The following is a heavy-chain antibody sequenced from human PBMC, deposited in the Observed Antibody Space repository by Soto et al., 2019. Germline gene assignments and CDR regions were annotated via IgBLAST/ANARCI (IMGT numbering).Heavy chain of an antibody. J-gene: IGHJ4*02. D-gene: IGHD3-16*01. V-gene: IGHV1-69*12. CDR1: GGTFRNYA. CDR3: ARGNRYIGYDVWGQRSGFDY. CDR2: IIPIFGTT. Sequence: QVQLVQSGAEVKKPGSSVKVSCKASGGTFRNYAISWVRQAPGQGLEWMGGIIPIFGTTNYTQKFEGRVTISADESTNTAYMELSSLRSEDTAVYYCARGNRYIGYDVWGQRSGFDYWGQGTLFTVSS.